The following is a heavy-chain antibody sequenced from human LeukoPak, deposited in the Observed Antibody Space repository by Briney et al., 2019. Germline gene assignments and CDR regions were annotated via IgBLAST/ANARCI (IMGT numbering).Heavy chain of an antibody. Sequence: PWGSLRLSCAASGFTFSSYWMHWVRQAPGKGLVWVSRINRDGSNTNYADSVKGRFTISRDSAKNTLYLQMNSLRAEDTAVYYCARAVASNYGNFDYWGQGTLVTVSS. J-gene: IGHJ4*02. CDR3: ARAVASNYGNFDY. CDR1: GFTFSSYW. V-gene: IGHV3-74*01. CDR2: INRDGSNT. D-gene: IGHD3-10*01.